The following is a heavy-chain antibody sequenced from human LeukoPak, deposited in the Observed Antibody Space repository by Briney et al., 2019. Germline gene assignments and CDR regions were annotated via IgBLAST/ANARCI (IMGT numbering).Heavy chain of an antibody. J-gene: IGHJ5*02. Sequence: GSLILSCAASGFTFSDYYMSWIRQAPGKGLEWVSYISSSGNTIYHADSVKGRFTISRDNAKNSLYLQMNSLRAEDTAVYYCARVNSGSKSFDPWGQGTLVTVSS. D-gene: IGHD3-10*01. CDR2: ISSSGNTI. CDR1: GFTFSDYY. V-gene: IGHV3-11*01. CDR3: ARVNSGSKSFDP.